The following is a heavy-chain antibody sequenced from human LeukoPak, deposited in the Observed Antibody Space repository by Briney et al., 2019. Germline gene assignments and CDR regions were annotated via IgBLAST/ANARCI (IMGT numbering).Heavy chain of an antibody. D-gene: IGHD6-19*01. CDR2: IYYSGST. V-gene: IGHV4-59*01. CDR1: GGSISSYY. J-gene: IGHJ4*02. CDR3: ARGWRYIAVAGGDY. Sequence: PSETLSLTCTVSGGSISSYYWSWIRQPPGKGLEWIGYIYYSGSTNYNPSLKSRVTISVDTSKNQFSLKLSSVTAADTAVYYCARGWRYIAVAGGDYWGQGTLVTVSS.